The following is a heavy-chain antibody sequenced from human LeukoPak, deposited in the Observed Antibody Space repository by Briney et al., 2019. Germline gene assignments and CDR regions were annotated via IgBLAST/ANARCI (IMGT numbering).Heavy chain of an antibody. CDR1: GFTFSSYW. CDR2: INSDGSST. D-gene: IGHD2-2*01. J-gene: IGHJ5*02. CDR3: ARGIVVGRNWFDP. V-gene: IGHV3-74*01. Sequence: QTGGSLRLSCAASGFTFSSYWMHWVGQAPGKGLVWVSRINSDGSSTSYADSVKGRFTISRDNAKNTLYLQMNSLRAEDTAVYYCARGIVVGRNWFDPWGQGTLVTVSS.